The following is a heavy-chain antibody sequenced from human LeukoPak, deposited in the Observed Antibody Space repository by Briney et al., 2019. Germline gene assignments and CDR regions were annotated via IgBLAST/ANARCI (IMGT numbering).Heavy chain of an antibody. D-gene: IGHD3-22*01. J-gene: IGHJ3*02. CDR2: IYTSGST. CDR1: GDSISNYY. V-gene: IGHV4-4*07. CDR3: ARTSPITMIVVVSNAFDI. Sequence: PSETLSLTCAVSGDSISNYYWSWIRQPAGKGLEWIGRIYTSGSTNYNPSLKSRVTMSVDTSKNQFSLKLSSVTAADTAVYYCARTSPITMIVVVSNAFDIWGQGTMVTVSS.